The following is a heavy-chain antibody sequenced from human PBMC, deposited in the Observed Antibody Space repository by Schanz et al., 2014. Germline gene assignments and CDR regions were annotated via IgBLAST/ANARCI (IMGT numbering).Heavy chain of an antibody. CDR3: AREFVN. CDR1: GFTFSSYG. D-gene: IGHD2-21*01. Sequence: VQLVESGGGVVQPGRSRRLSCEASGFTFSSYGMHWVRQAPGKGLEWLSHISGSGGDSVDYADSVKGRFTISRDNTRNSLYLQMNSLRVDDTAVYYCAREFVNWGQGTLVTVSS. CDR2: ISGSGGDSV. V-gene: IGHV3-48*04. J-gene: IGHJ1*01.